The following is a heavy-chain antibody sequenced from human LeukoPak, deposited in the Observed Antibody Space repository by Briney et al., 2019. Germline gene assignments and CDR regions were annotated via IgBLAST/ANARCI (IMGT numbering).Heavy chain of an antibody. J-gene: IGHJ4*02. CDR2: ISSSGSTI. CDR1: GFTFSDYY. CDR3: AGRWLQSLDY. Sequence: GSLRLSCAASGFTFSDYYMSWIRQAPGRGLEWVSYISSSGSTIYYADSVKGRFTISRDNAKNSLHLQMNSLRAEDTAVYYCAGRWLQSLDYWGQGTLVTVSS. V-gene: IGHV3-11*01. D-gene: IGHD5-24*01.